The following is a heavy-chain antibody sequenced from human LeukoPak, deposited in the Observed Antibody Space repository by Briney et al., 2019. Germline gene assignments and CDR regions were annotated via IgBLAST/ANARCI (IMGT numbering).Heavy chain of an antibody. V-gene: IGHV1-2*02. CDR2: INPNSGGT. Sequence: ASVKVSCKASGYTFTGYYMHWVRQAPGQGLEWMGWINPNSGGTNYAQKFQGRVTMTRDTSISTAYMELSRLRSDDTAVYCCARVGLCGGDCYYFDYWGQGTLVTVSS. CDR3: ARVGLCGGDCYYFDY. CDR1: GYTFTGYY. D-gene: IGHD2-21*02. J-gene: IGHJ4*02.